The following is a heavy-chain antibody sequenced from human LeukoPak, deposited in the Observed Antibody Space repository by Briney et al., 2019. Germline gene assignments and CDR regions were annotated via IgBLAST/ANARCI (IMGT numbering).Heavy chain of an antibody. CDR1: GGSISSYYW. D-gene: IGHD1-26*01. CDR3: AHAVGASSAFDF. Sequence: TLSLTCTVAGGSISSYYWSWIRQPPGKALEWLALIYWDDDKRYSPSLKSRLTITKDTSKNQVVLTMTNTDPVDTATYYCAHAVGASSAFDFWGQGTMVTVSS. J-gene: IGHJ3*01. CDR2: IYWDDDK. V-gene: IGHV2-5*08.